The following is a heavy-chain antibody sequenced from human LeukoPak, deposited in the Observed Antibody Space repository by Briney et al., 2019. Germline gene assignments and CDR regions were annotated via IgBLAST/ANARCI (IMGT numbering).Heavy chain of an antibody. V-gene: IGHV3-48*03. J-gene: IGHJ3*02. CDR2: ISSSGSTI. D-gene: IGHD2-2*01. Sequence: PGGSLRLSCAASGFTFSSYEMNWVRQAPGKGLEWVSYISSSGSTIYYADSVKGRFTIPRDNAKNSLYLQMNSLRAEDTAVYYCASNRYCSSTSCYGAFDIWGQGTMVTVSS. CDR3: ASNRYCSSTSCYGAFDI. CDR1: GFTFSSYE.